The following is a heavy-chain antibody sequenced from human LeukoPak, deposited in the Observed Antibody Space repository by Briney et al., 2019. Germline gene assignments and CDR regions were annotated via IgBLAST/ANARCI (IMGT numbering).Heavy chain of an antibody. Sequence: GGSLRLSCATSGFTFSTYTMNWVRQAPGKGLEWVSAISGSGGSTYYADSVKGRFTISRDNSKNTLYLQMNSLRVEDTAVYYCAKDGAVPYYFDCWGQGTLVTVSS. CDR3: AKDGAVPYYFDC. CDR2: ISGSGGST. CDR1: GFTFSTYT. V-gene: IGHV3-23*01. D-gene: IGHD2-2*01. J-gene: IGHJ4*02.